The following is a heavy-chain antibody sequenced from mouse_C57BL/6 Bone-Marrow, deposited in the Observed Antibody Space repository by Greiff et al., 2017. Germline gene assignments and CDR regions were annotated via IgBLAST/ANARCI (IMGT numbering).Heavy chain of an antibody. V-gene: IGHV5-9-1*02. CDR3: TRVRIYYYGSSYAYYAMDY. J-gene: IGHJ4*01. Sequence: EVMLVESGEGLVKPGGSLKLSCAASGFTFSSYAMSWVRQTPEKRLEWVAYISSGGDYIYYADTVKGRFTISRDTARNTLYLQLSSLKSEDTAMYYCTRVRIYYYGSSYAYYAMDYWGQGTSVTVSS. D-gene: IGHD1-1*01. CDR2: ISSGGDYI. CDR1: GFTFSSYA.